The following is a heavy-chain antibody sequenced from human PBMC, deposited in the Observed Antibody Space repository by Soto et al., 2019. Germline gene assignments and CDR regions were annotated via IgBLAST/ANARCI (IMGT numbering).Heavy chain of an antibody. D-gene: IGHD2-15*01. V-gene: IGHV3-30-3*01. CDR2: ISYDGSNK. J-gene: IGHJ5*02. Sequence: GGSLGLSCAASGFIFSTYAMHWVRQAPGKGLEWVTFISYDGSNKFYADSVKGRFTISRDNSKNTLYLQMNSLRIEDTAVYYCAQGLGPWGQGVLVTVSS. CDR1: GFIFSTYA. CDR3: AQGLGP.